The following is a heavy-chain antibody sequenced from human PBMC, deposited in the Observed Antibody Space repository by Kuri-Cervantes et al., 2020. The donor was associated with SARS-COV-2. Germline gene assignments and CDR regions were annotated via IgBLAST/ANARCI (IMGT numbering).Heavy chain of an antibody. V-gene: IGHV3-48*01. CDR3: STLKWNYL. J-gene: IGHJ5*02. CDR1: GFTFSSYS. D-gene: IGHD1-7*01. Sequence: GESLKISCAASGFTFSSYSMNWVRQAPGKGLEWVSYISSSSSTIYYADSVKGRFTISRDNAKNSLYLEMNSLRAEDTAVYFCSTLKWNYLWGQGTLVTVSS. CDR2: ISSSSSTI.